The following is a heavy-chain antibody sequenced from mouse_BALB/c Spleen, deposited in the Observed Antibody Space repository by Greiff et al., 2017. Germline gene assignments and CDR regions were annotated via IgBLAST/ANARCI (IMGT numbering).Heavy chain of an antibody. CDR2: IRSKSNNYAT. Sequence: EVQRVESGGGLVQPKGSLKLSCAASGFTFNTYAMNWVRQAPGKGLEWVARIRSKSNNYATYYADSVKDRFTISRDDSQSMLYLQMNNLKTEDTAMYYCVRQERFSYYFDYWGQGTTLTVSS. V-gene: IGHV10-1*02. J-gene: IGHJ2*01. CDR3: VRQERFSYYFDY. CDR1: GFTFNTYA.